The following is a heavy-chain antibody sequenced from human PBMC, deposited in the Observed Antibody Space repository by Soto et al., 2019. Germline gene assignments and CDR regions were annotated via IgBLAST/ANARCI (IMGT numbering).Heavy chain of an antibody. D-gene: IGHD3-10*01. V-gene: IGHV2-5*02. CDR2: IYWDDDK. CDR1: GFSLSTSGVG. CDR3: AHTVLLSRFDY. J-gene: IGHJ4*02. Sequence: QITLKESGPTLVKPTQTLTLTCTFSGFSLSTSGVGVGWIRQPPGKALEWLALIYWDDDKRYSPSLKSRLTTPKPTSKHHVVLTMTNMDPVDTATYYCAHTVLLSRFDYWGQGTLVTVSS.